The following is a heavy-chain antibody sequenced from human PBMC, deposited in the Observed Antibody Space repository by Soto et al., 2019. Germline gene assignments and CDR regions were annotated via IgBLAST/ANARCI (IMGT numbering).Heavy chain of an antibody. CDR1: GFTFSSYA. J-gene: IGHJ4*02. CDR2: ISGSGGST. V-gene: IGHV3-23*01. Sequence: EVQLLESGGGLVQPGGSLRLSCAASGFTFSSYAMSWVRQAPGKGLEWVSAISGSGGSTYYADSVKGRFTISRDNSKNTLYLQMNSLRAEDTAVYYCAKFDDSSGYYYVGTFDYWGQGTLVPVSS. CDR3: AKFDDSSGYYYVGTFDY. D-gene: IGHD3-22*01.